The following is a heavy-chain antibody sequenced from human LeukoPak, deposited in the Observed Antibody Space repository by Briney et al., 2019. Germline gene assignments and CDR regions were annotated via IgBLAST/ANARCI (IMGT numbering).Heavy chain of an antibody. CDR3: AKDADSSNWYNWFDP. J-gene: IGHJ5*02. D-gene: IGHD6-13*01. Sequence: PGGSLRLSCAASGFTFSNYAMSWVRQAPGKGLEWVSAITGSGSSTYYAGSVKGRFTISRDNSKNTLYLQMNSLRVEDTAIYYCAKDADSSNWYNWFDPWGQGTLVTVSS. CDR1: GFTFSNYA. CDR2: ITGSGSST. V-gene: IGHV3-23*01.